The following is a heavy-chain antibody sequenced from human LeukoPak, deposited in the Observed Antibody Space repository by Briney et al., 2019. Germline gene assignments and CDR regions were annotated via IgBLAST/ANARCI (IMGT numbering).Heavy chain of an antibody. CDR3: ARRNDPYYFDY. Sequence: TSETLSLTCTVSGGSISSGDYYWRWIRQPPGKGLEWIGYIYYSGTSFYNPSLKSRLTISVDTSKNHFSLNLSSVTAADTAVYYCARRNDPYYFDYWGQGTLVTVSS. CDR1: GGSISSGDYY. CDR2: IYYSGTS. V-gene: IGHV4-30-4*08. J-gene: IGHJ4*02. D-gene: IGHD3-16*01.